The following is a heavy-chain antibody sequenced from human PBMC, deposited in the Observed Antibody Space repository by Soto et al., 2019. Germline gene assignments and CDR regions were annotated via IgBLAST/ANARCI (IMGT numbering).Heavy chain of an antibody. D-gene: IGHD2-21*02. CDR3: ARGPFCGNDCYFDV. Sequence: SETLSLTCTVAGGSISGFYWSWVRQPAGKGLEWIGRIYSSGATKYNPSLRNRVTMSVDTSTDQYSLNLASMTAADTAVYFCARGPFCGNDCYFDVWGQGTQVTVSS. V-gene: IGHV4-4*07. J-gene: IGHJ4*02. CDR2: IYSSGAT. CDR1: GGSISGFY.